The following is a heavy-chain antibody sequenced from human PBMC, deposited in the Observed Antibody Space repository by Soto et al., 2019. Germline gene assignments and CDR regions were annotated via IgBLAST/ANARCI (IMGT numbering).Heavy chain of an antibody. D-gene: IGHD3-3*01. CDR3: ARANPNYDFWSGHDAFDI. CDR2: ISSSGSTI. Sequence: PGGSLRLSCAASGFTFSDYYMSWIRQAPGKGLEWVSYISSSGSTIYYADSVKGRFTISRDNAKNSLYLQMNSLRAEDTAVYYYARANPNYDFWSGHDAFDIWGQGTMVTVSS. V-gene: IGHV3-11*01. J-gene: IGHJ3*02. CDR1: GFTFSDYY.